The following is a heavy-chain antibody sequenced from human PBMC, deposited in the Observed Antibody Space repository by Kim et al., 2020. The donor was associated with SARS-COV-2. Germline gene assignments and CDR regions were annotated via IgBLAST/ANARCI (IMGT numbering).Heavy chain of an antibody. CDR3: AKNMALSSGYGMDV. D-gene: IGHD5-12*01. CDR1: GFTFDDYA. CDR2: ISWNSGSI. V-gene: IGHV3-9*01. J-gene: IGHJ6*02. Sequence: GGSLRLSCAASGFTFDDYAMHWVRQAPGKGLEWVSGISWNSGSIYYAASVKGRITISRDTAKNSLYLQMNSLRAETTALYYCAKNMALSSGYGMDVWGQG.